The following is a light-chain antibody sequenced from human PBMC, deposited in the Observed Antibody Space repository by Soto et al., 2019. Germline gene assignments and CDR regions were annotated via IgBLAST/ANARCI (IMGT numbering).Light chain of an antibody. CDR2: DAS. Sequence: EFVLTQSPGTLSFSPGERATLSCRASHTVRNNYLAWYQQKPGQAPRLLIYDASTRATGIPDRFSGSGSGTDFTLTISRLEPEDFAVYYCQQYGSSPQTFGQGTKVDIK. CDR1: HTVRNNY. J-gene: IGKJ1*01. CDR3: QQYGSSPQT. V-gene: IGKV3-20*01.